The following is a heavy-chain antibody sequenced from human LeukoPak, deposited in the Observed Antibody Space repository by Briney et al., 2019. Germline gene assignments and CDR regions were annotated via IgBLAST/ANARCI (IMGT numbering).Heavy chain of an antibody. J-gene: IGHJ5*02. V-gene: IGHV3-30*03. Sequence: GGSLRLSCAASGFTFSSYGMHWVRQAPGKGLEWVAVISYDGSNKYYADSVKGRFTISRENSKNTLYLQMNSLRAEDTAVYYCAAYYDSSGYYYPSWGQGTLVTVSS. CDR3: AAYYDSSGYYYPS. D-gene: IGHD3-22*01. CDR2: ISYDGSNK. CDR1: GFTFSSYG.